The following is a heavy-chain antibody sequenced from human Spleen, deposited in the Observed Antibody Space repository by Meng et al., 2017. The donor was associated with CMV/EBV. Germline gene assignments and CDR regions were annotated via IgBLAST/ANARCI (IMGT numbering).Heavy chain of an antibody. CDR2: INHSGST. J-gene: IGHJ5*02. CDR3: TRATSIVVPASTLFRRGSSRSNWFDP. V-gene: IGHV4-34*01. CDR1: NGSFSGNS. D-gene: IGHD2-2*01. Sequence: SETLSLTCAVYNGSFSGNSWSWIRQPPGKGLEWIGEINHSGSTNYNPSLKSRVTISLDTSKNHFSLKLTSVTAADTAVYFCTRATSIVVPASTLFRRGSSRSNWFDPWGQGTLVTVSS.